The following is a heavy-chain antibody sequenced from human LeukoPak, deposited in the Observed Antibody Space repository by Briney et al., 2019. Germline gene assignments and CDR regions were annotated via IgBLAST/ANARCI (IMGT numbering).Heavy chain of an antibody. Sequence: GGSLRLSCAASGFTFSSYAMHWVRQAPGKGLEWVAVISYDGSNKYYADSVKGRFTISRDNSKNTLYLQMNSLRAEDTAVYYCARDGDIVVPKDYYYYYMDVWGKGTTVTVSS. D-gene: IGHD2-2*01. J-gene: IGHJ6*03. CDR2: ISYDGSNK. CDR1: GFTFSSYA. CDR3: ARDGDIVVPKDYYYYYMDV. V-gene: IGHV3-30-3*01.